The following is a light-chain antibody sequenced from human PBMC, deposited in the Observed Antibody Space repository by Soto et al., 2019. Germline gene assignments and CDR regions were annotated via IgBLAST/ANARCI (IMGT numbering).Light chain of an antibody. CDR3: QQFSSYPLT. CDR1: QSVGSSY. V-gene: IGKV3-20*01. Sequence: EIVLTQSPGTLSLSPGERATLSCRASQSVGSSYLAWYLQKPGQAPRLLIYGASSRATGIPDRFSGGGSGTDFTLTISRLEPEDFAVYYCQQFSSYPLTFGGGTKVDIK. J-gene: IGKJ4*01. CDR2: GAS.